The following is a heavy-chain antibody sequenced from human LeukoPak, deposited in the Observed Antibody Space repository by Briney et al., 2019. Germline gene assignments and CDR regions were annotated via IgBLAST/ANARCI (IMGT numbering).Heavy chain of an antibody. CDR3: ARGGTTVTPKNFDY. Sequence: GGSLRLSCVASGFTFSSYWMSWVRQVPGEGLEWVANIKQDGSQKYYADSVKGRFTMSRDNANNSLYLQMNSLRGEDTAVYYCARGGTTVTPKNFDYWGQGTLVTVSS. V-gene: IGHV3-7*01. J-gene: IGHJ4*02. D-gene: IGHD4-17*01. CDR2: IKQDGSQK. CDR1: GFTFSSYW.